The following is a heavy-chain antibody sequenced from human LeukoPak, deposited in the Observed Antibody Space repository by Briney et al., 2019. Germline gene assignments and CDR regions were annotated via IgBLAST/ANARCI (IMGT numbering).Heavy chain of an antibody. CDR2: ISSSSYI. CDR1: GFTFSSYS. D-gene: IGHD5-18*01. V-gene: IGHV3-21*01. CDR3: ARDRVRGYSYGGFTNNWFDP. Sequence: GGSLRLSCAASGFTFSSYSMNWVRQAPGKGLEWVSSISSSSYIYYADSVKGRLTISRDNAKNSLYLQMNSLRAEDTAVYYCARDRVRGYSYGGFTNNWFDPWGQGTLVTVSS. J-gene: IGHJ5*02.